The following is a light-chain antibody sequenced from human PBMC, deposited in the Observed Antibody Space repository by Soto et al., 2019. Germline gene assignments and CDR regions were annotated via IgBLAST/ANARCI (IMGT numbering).Light chain of an antibody. CDR3: QQYNNGSLT. CDR2: GAS. J-gene: IGKJ5*01. V-gene: IGKV3D-15*01. CDR1: QSVSSN. Sequence: IVMTQSPATLSVSPGERATLSCRASQSVSSNLAWYQQKPGQAPRLLIYGASTRATGIPARFSGSGSGTKFTLTNSSLQSEDFAVDDCQQYNNGSLTCGQGTRLEIK.